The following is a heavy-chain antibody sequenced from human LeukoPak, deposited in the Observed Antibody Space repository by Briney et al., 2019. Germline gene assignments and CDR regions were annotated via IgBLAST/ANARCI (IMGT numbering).Heavy chain of an antibody. CDR1: GGSFSGYY. J-gene: IGHJ4*02. V-gene: IGHV4-34*01. D-gene: IGHD3-3*01. CDR2: INHSGST. CDR3: ARGEFPRYDFWIGYSFWGVSSFGI. Sequence: PAETLSLTGAVYGGSFSGYYWSWIRQPPGKGLEWIGEINHSGSTNYNPSLKSLVTISVDTSKYQFSLKLSSLTAADTAVYYCARGEFPRYDFWIGYSFWGVSSFGIWGQGTLVTVSS.